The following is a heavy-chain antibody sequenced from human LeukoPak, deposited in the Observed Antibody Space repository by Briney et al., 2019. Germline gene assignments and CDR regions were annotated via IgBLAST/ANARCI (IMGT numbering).Heavy chain of an antibody. CDR3: ARSAVAGVWA. CDR1: GFTFSSYS. D-gene: IGHD6-19*01. V-gene: IGHV3-48*04. CDR2: ISSGSGTI. Sequence: GGSLRLSCAASGFTFSSYSMNWVRQAPGKGLEYVSYISSGSGTIYYADSVKGRFTISRDNAKNSLYLQMNSLSAEDTAVYYCARSAVAGVWAWGQGTLVTVSS. J-gene: IGHJ5*02.